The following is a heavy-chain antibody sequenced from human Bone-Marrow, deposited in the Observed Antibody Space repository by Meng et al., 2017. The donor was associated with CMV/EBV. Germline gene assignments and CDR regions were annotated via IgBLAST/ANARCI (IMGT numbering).Heavy chain of an antibody. Sequence: QITLKESGPTLVKPTQTLTLTCTLSGFSLTTNGVGVGWIRQPPGKALEWLALIYWNDDKPYSPSLKSRLTVTKDTSKEQVVLTIANTDPVDTATYYCAPRLGSSGTYWGQGTLVTVSS. V-gene: IGHV2-5*01. CDR3: APRLGSSGTY. D-gene: IGHD6-13*01. J-gene: IGHJ4*02. CDR2: IYWNDDK. CDR1: GFSLTTNGVG.